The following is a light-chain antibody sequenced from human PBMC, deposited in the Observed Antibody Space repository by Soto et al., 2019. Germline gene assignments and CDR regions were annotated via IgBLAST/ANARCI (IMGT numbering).Light chain of an antibody. CDR2: AVS. V-gene: IGKV1-9*01. Sequence: DIQLTQSPSFLSASVGDRVTITCRASQGISSYLAWYQQKPGKAPKLLIYAVSILQSGVPSRFSGSGSGTEFTLTISSLQPEDFATYYCQQLDSYPVTFGPGTKVDIK. CDR1: QGISSY. CDR3: QQLDSYPVT. J-gene: IGKJ3*01.